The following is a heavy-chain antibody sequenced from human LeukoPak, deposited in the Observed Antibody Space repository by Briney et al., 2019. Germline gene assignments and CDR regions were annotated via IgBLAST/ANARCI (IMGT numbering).Heavy chain of an antibody. J-gene: IGHJ4*02. CDR1: GYTFTGYY. CDR2: INPNSGGT. CDR3: ATGPREVVTAIIY. Sequence: ASVKVSCKASGYTFTGYYMHWVRQAPGQGLGWMGWINPNSGGTNYAQKFQGRVTMTRDTSISTAYMELSRLRSDDTAVYYCATGPREVVTAIIYWGQGTLVTVSS. V-gene: IGHV1-2*02. D-gene: IGHD2-21*02.